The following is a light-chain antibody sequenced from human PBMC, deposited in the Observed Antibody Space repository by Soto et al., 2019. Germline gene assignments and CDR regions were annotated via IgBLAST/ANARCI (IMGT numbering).Light chain of an antibody. CDR2: DVS. J-gene: IGLJ2*01. CDR1: SSDIGAYNY. V-gene: IGLV2-14*01. CDR3: SSYTSGSTLV. Sequence: QSALTQPASVSGSPGQSITISCTGTSSDIGAYNYVSWYQQHPGKAPKLMIYDVSNRPSGVSSRFSGSKSGNTASLTISGLQAEDEADYYCSSYTSGSTLVFGGGTKLTVL.